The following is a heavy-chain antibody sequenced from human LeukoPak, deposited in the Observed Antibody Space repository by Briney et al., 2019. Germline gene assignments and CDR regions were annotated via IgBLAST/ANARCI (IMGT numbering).Heavy chain of an antibody. V-gene: IGHV1-2*02. J-gene: IGHJ4*02. CDR1: GYTFTSYG. CDR3: ARGSQTGTTLGDFDY. D-gene: IGHD1-7*01. Sequence: ASVKVSCKASGYTFTSYGISWVRQAPGQGLEWIGWINPNSGGTNYAQKFQGRVTMTRDTSISTAYMELSRLRSDDTAVYYCARGSQTGTTLGDFDYWGQGTLVTVSS. CDR2: INPNSGGT.